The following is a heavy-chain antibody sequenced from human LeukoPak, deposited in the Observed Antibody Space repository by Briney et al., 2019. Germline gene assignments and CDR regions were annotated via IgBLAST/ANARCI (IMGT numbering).Heavy chain of an antibody. D-gene: IGHD6-19*01. J-gene: IGHJ4*02. Sequence: GSLRLSCAASGFTFSSYGMHWVRQAPGKGLEWVSSISSSSSYIYYADSVKGRFTISRDNAKNSLYLQMNRLRAEDTAVYYCARAVAGTGFFDYWGQGTLVTVSS. CDR1: GFTFSSYG. V-gene: IGHV3-21*01. CDR3: ARAVAGTGFFDY. CDR2: ISSSSSYI.